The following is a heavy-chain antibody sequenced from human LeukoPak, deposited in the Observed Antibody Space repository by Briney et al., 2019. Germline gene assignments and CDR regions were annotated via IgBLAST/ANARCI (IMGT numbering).Heavy chain of an antibody. V-gene: IGHV3-33*01. D-gene: IGHD2-2*01. Sequence: GGSLGLSCAASGFTFSSYGMHWVRQAPGKGLEWVAVIWYDGSNKYYADSVKGRFTISRDNSKNTLYLQMNSLRAEDTAVYYCARDQGAQDIVVVPAAAPDYYYYGMDVWGQGTTVTVSS. J-gene: IGHJ6*02. CDR2: IWYDGSNK. CDR3: ARDQGAQDIVVVPAAAPDYYYYGMDV. CDR1: GFTFSSYG.